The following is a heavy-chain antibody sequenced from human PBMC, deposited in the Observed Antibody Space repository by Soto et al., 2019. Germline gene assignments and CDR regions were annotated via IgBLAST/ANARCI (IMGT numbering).Heavy chain of an antibody. CDR1: GGTFSSYA. Sequence: QVQLVQSGAEVKKPGSSVKVSCKASGGTFSSYAISWVRQAPGQGLEWMGGIIPIFGTADYAQKFQGRVTITADESTSTADMELSSLRSEDTALYYCASVLVGATYYYGMDVWGQGTTVTVSS. D-gene: IGHD1-26*01. CDR3: ASVLVGATYYYGMDV. J-gene: IGHJ6*02. V-gene: IGHV1-69*12. CDR2: IIPIFGTA.